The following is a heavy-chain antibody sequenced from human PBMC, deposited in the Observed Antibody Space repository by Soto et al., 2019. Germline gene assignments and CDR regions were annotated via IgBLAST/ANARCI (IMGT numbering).Heavy chain of an antibody. J-gene: IGHJ3*02. CDR3: ARRYGGAFDI. CDR2: IYYSGST. Sequence: QVQLQESGPGLVKPSETLSLTCTVSGGSISSFYWSWIRQPPGKGLEWIGYIYYSGSTNYNPSLKSRVTISVDTSNNQFSLRLSSVTAADTAVYYCARRYGGAFDIWGQGTMVTVSS. V-gene: IGHV4-59*08. CDR1: GGSISSFY. D-gene: IGHD4-17*01.